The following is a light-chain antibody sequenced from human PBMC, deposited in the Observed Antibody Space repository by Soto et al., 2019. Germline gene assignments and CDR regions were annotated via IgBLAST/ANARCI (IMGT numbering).Light chain of an antibody. Sequence: DIQMTQSPSSLSASVGDRVTITCRASQSISSYLHWYQQKPGKAPKLLIYAASSLQSGVPSRFSGSGSGTDFTLTIRSLQPEDFATYYCQQSYSTPHTVGQGTELEIK. CDR2: AAS. J-gene: IGKJ2*01. CDR1: QSISSY. V-gene: IGKV1-39*01. CDR3: QQSYSTPHT.